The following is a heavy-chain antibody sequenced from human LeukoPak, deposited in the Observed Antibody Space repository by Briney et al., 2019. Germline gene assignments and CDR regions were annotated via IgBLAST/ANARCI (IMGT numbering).Heavy chain of an antibody. J-gene: IGHJ4*02. CDR2: INPKNGGT. CDR1: GYTFTGNY. D-gene: IGHD5-12*01. Sequence: ASVKVSCKASGYTFTGNYMHWVRQIPGQGLEWMGRINPKNGGTNHAQKFQGRVTMTRDTSISTAYMELSGLRSDDTAVYYCARLVATLNDYWGQGTLVTVSS. V-gene: IGHV1-2*06. CDR3: ARLVATLNDY.